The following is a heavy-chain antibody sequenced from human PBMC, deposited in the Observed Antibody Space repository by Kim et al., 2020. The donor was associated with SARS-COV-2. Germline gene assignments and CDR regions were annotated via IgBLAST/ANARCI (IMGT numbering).Heavy chain of an antibody. J-gene: IGHJ4*02. D-gene: IGHD6-19*01. V-gene: IGHV3-11*05. CDR3: ARVLTSGWSYFDY. Sequence: SAGSVQARLTISRDSARASLSLQLTRLRAEDTAVYYCARVLTSGWSYFDYWGQGTLVTVSS.